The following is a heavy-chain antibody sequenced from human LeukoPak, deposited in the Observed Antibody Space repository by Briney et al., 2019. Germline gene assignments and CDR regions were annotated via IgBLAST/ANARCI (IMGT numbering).Heavy chain of an antibody. CDR2: IRSKTNNYAT. J-gene: IGHJ4*02. CDR1: GFTFSGSA. Sequence: PGGSLRLSCAASGFTFSGSALHWVRQASGKGLEWVGRIRSKTNNYATAYAASVKGRFTISRDNSKNTLYLQMDSLSAEDTAVYYCVKVDTWGQGTLVTVSS. D-gene: IGHD3-22*01. CDR3: VKVDT. V-gene: IGHV3-73*01.